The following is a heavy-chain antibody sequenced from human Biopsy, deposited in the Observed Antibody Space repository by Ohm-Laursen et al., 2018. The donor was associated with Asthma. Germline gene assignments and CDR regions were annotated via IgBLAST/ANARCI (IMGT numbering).Heavy chain of an antibody. CDR3: ARKAGSCISRTCYSLDF. V-gene: IGHV1-69*01. J-gene: IGHJ4*02. D-gene: IGHD2-2*01. CDR2: INSVFGTT. Sequence: GSSVKVSCKPLGGTFNTYVIGWVRQAPGQGLEWMGGINSVFGTTTYPQKFQDRVTITADDSMSTVYMELSSLRSEDTAVYYCARKAGSCISRTCYSLDFWGQGTLVTVSS. CDR1: GGTFNTYV.